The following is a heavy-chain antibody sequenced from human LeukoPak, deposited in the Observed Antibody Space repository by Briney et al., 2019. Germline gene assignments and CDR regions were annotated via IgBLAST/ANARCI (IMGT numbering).Heavy chain of an antibody. V-gene: IGHV4-4*07. D-gene: IGHD3-16*01. Sequence: TSSETLSLTCTGTGDSKRTYYWSFIRQPAGKGLQGIGRIHTSGNTWYNASLKSRVTMSIDASNNQFSLRLPSVPAADTAVFYCARGDHYAGGGRNWFDSWSQGTLVTVSS. CDR2: IHTSGNT. CDR1: GDSKRTYY. CDR3: ARGDHYAGGGRNWFDS. J-gene: IGHJ5*01.